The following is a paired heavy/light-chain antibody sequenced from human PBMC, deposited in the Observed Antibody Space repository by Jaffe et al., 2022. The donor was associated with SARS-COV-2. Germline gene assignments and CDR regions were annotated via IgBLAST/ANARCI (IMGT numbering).Light chain of an antibody. CDR3: MQGLQSWT. CDR2: MGS. J-gene: IGKJ1*01. Sequence: DIVMTQSPLSLPVTPGEPASISCRSSQSLLHSNGYNYVDWYLQKPGQSPQVLIYMGSSRASGVPDRFSGSGSGTDFTLKISRVEAEDVGVYYCMQGLQSWTFGQGTKVEIK. CDR1: QSLLHSNGYNY. V-gene: IGKV2-28*01.
Heavy chain of an antibody. CDR3: ATSPNIAAGRQGY. V-gene: IGHV3-66*02. CDR2: IYSGGQT. J-gene: IGHJ4*02. D-gene: IGHD6-13*01. CDR1: SFSVSDNF. Sequence: EVQLVESGGGLVQPGGSLRLSCAASSFSVSDNFMTWVRQAPGMGLECVSLIYSGGQTYYADSVKGRFTISRDRSKNTLYLQMNSLRPEDSATYYCATSPNIAAGRQGYWGQGTLVTVSS.